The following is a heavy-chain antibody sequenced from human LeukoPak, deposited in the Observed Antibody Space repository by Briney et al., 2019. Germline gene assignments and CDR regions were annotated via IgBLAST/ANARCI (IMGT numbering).Heavy chain of an antibody. CDR1: GGSISSGGHY. D-gene: IGHD2-2*02. CDR2: IYYSGST. V-gene: IGHV4-31*03. CDR3: ARGGRGYCSSTSCYSAFDI. Sequence: SETLSLTCTVSGGSISSGGHYWIWIRQQPGRGLEWIGYIYYSGSTYYNPSLKSRVTISIDTSKNQFSLNLSSVTAADTAVYYCARGGRGYCSSTSCYSAFDIWGQGTMVTVSS. J-gene: IGHJ3*02.